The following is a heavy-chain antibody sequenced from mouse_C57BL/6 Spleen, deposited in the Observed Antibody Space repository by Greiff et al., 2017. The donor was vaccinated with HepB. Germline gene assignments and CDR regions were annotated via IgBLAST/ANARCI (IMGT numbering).Heavy chain of an antibody. Sequence: VQLQQPGAELVRPGSSVKLSCKASGYTFTSYWMHWVKQRPIQGLEWIGNIDPSDSETHYNQKFKDKATLTVDKSSCTAYMQLSSLTSEDSAVYYCARRGSGYLDYWGQGTTLTVSS. J-gene: IGHJ2*01. D-gene: IGHD3-2*02. CDR3: ARRGSGYLDY. CDR1: GYTFTSYW. V-gene: IGHV1-52*01. CDR2: IDPSDSET.